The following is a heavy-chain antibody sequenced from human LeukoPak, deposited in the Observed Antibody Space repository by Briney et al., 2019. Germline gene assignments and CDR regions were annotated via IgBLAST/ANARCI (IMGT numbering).Heavy chain of an antibody. Sequence: PVASVKVSCKASGGTFSSYAISWVRQAPGQGLEWMGRIIPILGIANYAQKFQGRVTITADKSTSTAYMELSSLRSEDTAVYYCAAPLPSYDWKDYYYGMDVWGQGTTVTVSS. CDR3: AAPLPSYDWKDYYYGMDV. CDR2: IIPILGIA. D-gene: IGHD5-12*01. CDR1: GGTFSSYA. V-gene: IGHV1-69*04. J-gene: IGHJ6*02.